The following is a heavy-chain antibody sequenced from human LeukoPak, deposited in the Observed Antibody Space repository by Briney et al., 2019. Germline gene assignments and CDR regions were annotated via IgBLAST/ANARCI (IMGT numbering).Heavy chain of an antibody. D-gene: IGHD1-26*01. Sequence: ASVKVSCKSSGYTFTSYDINWVRQATGQGLEWMGWMNPNSGNTGYAQKFQGRVTITRNTSISTAYMELSSLGSEDTAVYYCARAWRWELENWFDPWGQGTLVTVSS. V-gene: IGHV1-8*03. J-gene: IGHJ5*02. CDR3: ARAWRWELENWFDP. CDR1: GYTFTSYD. CDR2: MNPNSGNT.